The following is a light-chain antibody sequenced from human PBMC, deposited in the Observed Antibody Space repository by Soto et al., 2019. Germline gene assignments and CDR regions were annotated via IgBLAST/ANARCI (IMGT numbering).Light chain of an antibody. Sequence: QTVVTQEPSLSVSPGGTVTLTCALTSGSVSSNYYPSWYQQTPGQPPRTLMYSSNNRFFGVPDRFSGSILGNKAALTITGAQAYDEADYYCVLYMGGGLWLFGGGTQLTVL. J-gene: IGLJ3*02. CDR1: SGSVSSNYY. CDR3: VLYMGGGLWL. V-gene: IGLV8-61*01. CDR2: SSN.